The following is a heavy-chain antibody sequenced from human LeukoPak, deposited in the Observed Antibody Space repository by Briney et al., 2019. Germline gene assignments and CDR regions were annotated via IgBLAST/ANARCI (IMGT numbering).Heavy chain of an antibody. J-gene: IGHJ4*02. Sequence: GESLKRSSKCSGYRFISDCVGWVRQMPGKGLEWMGIIYPGDSDTRYRPSFQGQVTISADKSVSTAYLQWDSLKASDTAMYYCAKQSVNDVAAAGSFDYWGQGTLVTVSS. CDR3: AKQSVNDVAAAGSFDY. V-gene: IGHV5-51*01. CDR2: IYPGDSDT. CDR1: GYRFISDC. D-gene: IGHD6-13*01.